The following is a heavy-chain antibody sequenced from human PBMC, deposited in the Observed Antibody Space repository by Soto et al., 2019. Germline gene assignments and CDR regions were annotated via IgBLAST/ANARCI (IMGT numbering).Heavy chain of an antibody. Sequence: SVKVSCKASGGTFSSYTISWVRQAPGQGLEWMGRIIPILGIANYAQKFQGRVTITADKSTSTAYMELSSLRSEDTAVYYCARELRFSNQYYYYYMDVWGKGTTVTSP. CDR1: GGTFSSYT. J-gene: IGHJ6*03. CDR2: IIPILGIA. D-gene: IGHD5-12*01. V-gene: IGHV1-69*04. CDR3: ARELRFSNQYYYYYMDV.